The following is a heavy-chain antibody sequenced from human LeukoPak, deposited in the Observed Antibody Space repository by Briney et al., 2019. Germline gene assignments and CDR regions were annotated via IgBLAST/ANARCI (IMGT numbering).Heavy chain of an antibody. J-gene: IGHJ3*02. Sequence: GGSLRLSCAASGFTFSSYGMTWVRQAPGKGLEWVSAITGSGGSTYYADSVKGRFTISRDNAKNSLYLQMNSLRAEDTAVYYCARPYSGYDPDAFDIWGQGTMVTVSS. CDR2: ITGSGGST. CDR1: GFTFSSYG. V-gene: IGHV3-23*01. D-gene: IGHD5-12*01. CDR3: ARPYSGYDPDAFDI.